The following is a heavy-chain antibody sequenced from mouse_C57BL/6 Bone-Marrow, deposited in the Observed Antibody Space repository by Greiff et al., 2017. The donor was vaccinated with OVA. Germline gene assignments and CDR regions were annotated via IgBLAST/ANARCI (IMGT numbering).Heavy chain of an antibody. D-gene: IGHD5-5*01. Sequence: VQLQQSGTVLARPGASVKMSCKTSGYTFTSYWMHWVKQRPGQGLEWIGAIYPGNSDTSYNQKFKGKAKLTAVTSASTAYMALSSLTNEDSAVYYCTRSPLLPCLDYWGQGTTLTVSS. CDR1: GYTFTSYW. J-gene: IGHJ2*01. CDR2: IYPGNSDT. CDR3: TRSPLLPCLDY. V-gene: IGHV1-5*01.